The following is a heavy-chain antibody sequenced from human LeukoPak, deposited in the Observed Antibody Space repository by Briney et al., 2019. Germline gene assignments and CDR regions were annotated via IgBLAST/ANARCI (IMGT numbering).Heavy chain of an antibody. CDR2: INHSGST. V-gene: IGHV4-34*01. D-gene: IGHD3-10*01. CDR3: ARDLIVPDAMTGSGSYSTDY. J-gene: IGHJ4*02. CDR1: GGSFSGYY. Sequence: ASETLSLTCAVYGGSFSGYYWSWIRQPPGKGLEWIGEINHSGSTNYNPSLKSRVTISVDTSKNQFSLKLSSVTAADTAVYYCARDLIVPDAMTGSGSYSTDYWGQGTLATVSS.